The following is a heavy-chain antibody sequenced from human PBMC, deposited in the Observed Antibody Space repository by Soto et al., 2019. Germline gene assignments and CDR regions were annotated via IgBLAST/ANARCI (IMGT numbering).Heavy chain of an antibody. CDR3: AREGIFGVVIGNYYYYGMDV. CDR2: ISAYNGNT. J-gene: IGHJ6*02. Sequence: QVQLVQSGAEVKKPGASVKVSCKASGYTFTSYGISWVRQAPGQGLEWMGWISAYNGNTNYAQKLQGRVTMTTDTSTSAAYMELRSLRSDDTAVYYCAREGIFGVVIGNYYYYGMDVWCQGTTVTVAS. CDR1: GYTFTSYG. D-gene: IGHD3-3*01. V-gene: IGHV1-18*04.